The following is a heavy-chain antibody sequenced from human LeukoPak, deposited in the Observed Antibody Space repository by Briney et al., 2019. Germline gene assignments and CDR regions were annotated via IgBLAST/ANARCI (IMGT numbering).Heavy chain of an antibody. D-gene: IGHD2-2*01. J-gene: IGHJ3*02. CDR1: GGSITSYY. V-gene: IGHV4-4*07. CDR2: IYTSGST. Sequence: PSETLSLTCSVSGGSITSYYWSWIRKPAGKGLEWIGRIYTSGSTNYSPSLKSRITMSVDASNNQFSLNLGSVTAADTAVYYCARDSTARAYDIWGQGTMVTVS. CDR3: ARDSTARAYDI.